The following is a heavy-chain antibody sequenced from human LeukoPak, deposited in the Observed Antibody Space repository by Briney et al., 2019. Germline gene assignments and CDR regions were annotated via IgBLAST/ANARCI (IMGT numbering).Heavy chain of an antibody. D-gene: IGHD3-10*01. CDR3: AKGSDITHN. V-gene: IGHV3-23*01. CDR1: GFTFSNYW. Sequence: GGSLRLSCNGSGFTFSNYWMHWVRQAPGKGLEWVSAISGSGGSTYYADSVKGRFTISRDNSKNTLYLQMNSLRAEDTAVYYCAKGSDITHNWGQGTLVTVSS. J-gene: IGHJ4*02. CDR2: ISGSGGST.